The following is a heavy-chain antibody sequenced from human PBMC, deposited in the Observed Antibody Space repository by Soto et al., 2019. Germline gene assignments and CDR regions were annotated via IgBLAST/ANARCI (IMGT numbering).Heavy chain of an antibody. CDR1: VVTFRGYA. Sequence: GGSLRLSCAGSVVTFRGYAVHLVRQTPGKGLECVAVISDDGSKTYYADSVKGRFSVSRDDSTNMVFLQMSSLRSEDTAVYHCERAYQLTYYFANWGPGTSVTVSS. CDR3: ERAYQLTYYFAN. CDR2: ISDDGSKT. V-gene: IGHV3-30*14. D-gene: IGHD3-22*01. J-gene: IGHJ4*02.